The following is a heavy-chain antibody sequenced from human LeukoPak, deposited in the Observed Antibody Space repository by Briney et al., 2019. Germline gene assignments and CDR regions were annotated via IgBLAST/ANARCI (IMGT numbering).Heavy chain of an antibody. CDR2: ISGSGGST. CDR3: ARVPPYYYDSSGYFDY. Sequence: GGSLRLSCEASGFTFSRFAMTWVRQAPGKGLEWVSAISGSGGSTYYADSVKGRFTISRVNAKNSLYLQMNSLRAEDTAVYYCARVPPYYYDSSGYFDYWGQGTLVTVSS. J-gene: IGHJ4*02. CDR1: GFTFSRFA. V-gene: IGHV3-23*01. D-gene: IGHD3-22*01.